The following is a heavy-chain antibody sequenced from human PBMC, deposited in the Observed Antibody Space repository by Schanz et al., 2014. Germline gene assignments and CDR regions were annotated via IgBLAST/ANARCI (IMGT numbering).Heavy chain of an antibody. Sequence: EVQLVESGGDLVQPGGSLRLSCAASGFTFSNYGMNWVRQAPEKGLEWVSYISSSSGTIYYADSVKGRFTISRDNAKNLLYLQMNGLRAEDTAVYFCARDLSSLIQGDVWGKGTTVTVSS. CDR1: GFTFSNYG. J-gene: IGHJ6*04. CDR3: ARDLSSLIQGDV. CDR2: ISSSSGTI. D-gene: IGHD2-2*01. V-gene: IGHV3-48*01.